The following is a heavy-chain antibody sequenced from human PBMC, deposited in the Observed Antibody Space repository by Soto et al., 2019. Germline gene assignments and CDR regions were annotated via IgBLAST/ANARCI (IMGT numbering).Heavy chain of an antibody. CDR3: ARDRVVVVPAAVDYYYYYGMDV. V-gene: IGHV4-38-2*02. Sequence: PSETLSLTCAVSVYSISSGYYWGCIRQPPGKGLEWIGSIYHSGSTYYNPSLKSRVTISVDTSKNQFSLKLSSVTAADTAVYYCARDRVVVVPAAVDYYYYYGMDVWGQGTTVTVSS. CDR1: VYSISSGYY. CDR2: IYHSGST. D-gene: IGHD2-2*01. J-gene: IGHJ6*02.